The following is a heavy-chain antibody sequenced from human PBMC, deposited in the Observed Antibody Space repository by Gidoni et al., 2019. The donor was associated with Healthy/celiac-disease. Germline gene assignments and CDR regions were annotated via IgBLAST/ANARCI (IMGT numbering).Heavy chain of an antibody. V-gene: IGHV3-48*01. Sequence: EVQLVESGGGLVQPGGSLRLSCAASGFTFSSYSMNWVRQAPGKGLEWVSYISSSSSTIYYAASVKGRFTISRDNAKNSLYLQMNSLRAEDTAVYYCKSLVPVDYWGQGTLVTVSS. D-gene: IGHD2-2*01. CDR2: ISSSSSTI. CDR3: KSLVPVDY. CDR1: GFTFSSYS. J-gene: IGHJ4*02.